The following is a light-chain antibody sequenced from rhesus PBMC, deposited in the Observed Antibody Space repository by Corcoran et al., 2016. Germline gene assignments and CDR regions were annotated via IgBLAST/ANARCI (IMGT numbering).Light chain of an antibody. CDR1: SRDIGTYDG. V-gene: IGLV2-38*01. CDR3: CASLSGNTYV. Sequence: QSALTQPPSVYKSLGQSVTISCNGSSRDIGTYDGVSWYQQHSGTAPRLLIYGVSKRPSGVSDRFSGSKSGNTSSLTISGLQAEDETAYHCCASLSGNTYVFGGGTRLTV. J-gene: IGLJ1*01. CDR2: GVS.